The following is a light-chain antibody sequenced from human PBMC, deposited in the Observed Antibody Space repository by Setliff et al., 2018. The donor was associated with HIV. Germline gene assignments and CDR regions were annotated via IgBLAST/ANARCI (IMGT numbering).Light chain of an antibody. CDR1: SSDLGSYHL. V-gene: IGLV2-23*01. CDR2: EGS. CDR3: CSYVAGSHYV. Sequence: QSALAQPASVSGSPGQSITISCTGTSSDLGSYHLVSWYQHHPGKAPKLMIYEGSQRPSGVSTRFPGSTSGDTASLTIAGLQAEDEADYYCCSYVAGSHYVFGTGTKV. J-gene: IGLJ1*01.